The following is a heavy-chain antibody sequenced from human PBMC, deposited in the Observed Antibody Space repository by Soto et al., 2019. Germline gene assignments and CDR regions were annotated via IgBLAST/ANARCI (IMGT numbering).Heavy chain of an antibody. V-gene: IGHV1-58*01. Sequence: ASVKVSCKISGFTFSNSAVQWVRQARGQRLEWIGWIGVSRGNTNYAQTLQGRVTITRDMSTGTAYMEVRSLRSDDTAVYYCAAEVYSGGDCCHFDYWGQGSLVTVSS. CDR2: IGVSRGNT. J-gene: IGHJ4*01. D-gene: IGHD2-21*02. CDR3: AAEVYSGGDCCHFDY. CDR1: GFTFSNSA.